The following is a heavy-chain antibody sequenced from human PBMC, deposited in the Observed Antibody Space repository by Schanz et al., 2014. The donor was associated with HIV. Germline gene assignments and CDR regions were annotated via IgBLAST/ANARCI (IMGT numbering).Heavy chain of an antibody. CDR2: ISDSGDGT. D-gene: IGHD6-19*01. CDR3: AKVAIHSSGWLPFDY. CDR1: GFTFYTYA. J-gene: IGHJ4*02. V-gene: IGHV3-23*01. Sequence: EVQLLESGGGLVQPGKSLRLSCAASGFTFYTYAMTWVRQAPGKGLEWVSTISDSGDGTYYADSMKGRVTISRDNSKNTLYLQMNSLGAEDTAVYYCAKVAIHSSGWLPFDYWGQGTLVTVSS.